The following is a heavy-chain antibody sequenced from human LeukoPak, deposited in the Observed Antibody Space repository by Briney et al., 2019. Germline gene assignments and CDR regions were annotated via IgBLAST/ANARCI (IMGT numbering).Heavy chain of an antibody. CDR2: MYYSGST. V-gene: IGHV4-39*02. CDR1: GGAVTGSTYY. Sequence: SETLSLTCNVSGGAVTGSTYYWAWIRQPPGKGLEWIGSMYYSGSTFYTPSLKSRVTISVDTSKNHFSLKMTSVTAATTATYNCARHYYDNTGYYYLDYWGQGTLVTVSS. J-gene: IGHJ4*02. D-gene: IGHD3-22*01. CDR3: ARHYYDNTGYYYLDY.